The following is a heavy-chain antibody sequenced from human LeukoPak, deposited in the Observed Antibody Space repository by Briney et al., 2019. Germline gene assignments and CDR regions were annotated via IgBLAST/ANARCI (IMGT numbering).Heavy chain of an antibody. CDR3: ARDRDDSIGYYYYYYYYMDV. CDR1: GFTFSSYA. J-gene: IGHJ6*03. Sequence: GGSLRLSCAASGFTFSSYAMHWVRQAPGKGLEWVAVISYDGSNKYYADSVKGRFTISRDNSKNTLELQMNSLRAEDTAVSYWARDRDDSIGYYYYYYYYMDVWGKGTTVTVSS. V-gene: IGHV3-30*01. CDR2: ISYDGSNK. D-gene: IGHD3-22*01.